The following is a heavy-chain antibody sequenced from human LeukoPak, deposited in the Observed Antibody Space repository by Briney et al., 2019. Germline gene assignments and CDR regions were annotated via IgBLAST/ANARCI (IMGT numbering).Heavy chain of an antibody. V-gene: IGHV3-21*01. Sequence: PGGSLRLSCAASGFTFSSYSMNWVRQAPGKGLEWVSSISSSSSYIYYADSVKGRFTISRDNAKNSLYLQMNSLRAEDTAVYYCPRGLTTVTTNLYWGQGTLVTVSS. CDR3: PRGLTTVTTNLY. CDR2: ISSSSSYI. D-gene: IGHD4-17*01. J-gene: IGHJ4*02. CDR1: GFTFSSYS.